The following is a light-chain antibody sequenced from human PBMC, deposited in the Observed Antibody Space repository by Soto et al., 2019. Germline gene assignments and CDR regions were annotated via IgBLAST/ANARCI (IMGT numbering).Light chain of an antibody. J-gene: IGKJ1*01. Sequence: DIQMTQSPPTLSASVGDRVTITCRASQSISSWLAWYQQRPGKAPNLLIYDVSSLESGVPSRFSGSGSGKECTLTISSLQPDDFATYYCQQYTNYPWTFGQGTKVEIK. CDR2: DVS. V-gene: IGKV1-5*01. CDR3: QQYTNYPWT. CDR1: QSISSW.